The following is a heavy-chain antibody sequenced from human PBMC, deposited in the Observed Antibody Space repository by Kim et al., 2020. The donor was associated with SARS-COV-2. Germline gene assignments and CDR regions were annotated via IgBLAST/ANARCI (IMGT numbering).Heavy chain of an antibody. Sequence: SETLSLTCTVSGGSISSSSYYWGWLRQPPGKGLEWIGSIYYSGSTYYNPSLKSRVTIYVDTSKNQFSLKLSSVTAADTAVYYCASLFRKGYCSGGSCYFQPNWFDPWGQGTLVTVSS. D-gene: IGHD2-15*01. CDR2: IYYSGST. CDR1: GGSISSSSYY. CDR3: ASLFRKGYCSGGSCYFQPNWFDP. J-gene: IGHJ5*02. V-gene: IGHV4-39*01.